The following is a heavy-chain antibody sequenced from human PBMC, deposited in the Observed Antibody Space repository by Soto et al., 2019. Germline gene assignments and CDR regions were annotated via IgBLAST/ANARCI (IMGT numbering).Heavy chain of an antibody. CDR1: GFVFSDYY. CDR2: IITRSTYT. V-gene: IGHV3-11*06. D-gene: IGHD1-1*01. J-gene: IGHJ6*02. Sequence: VGSLILSCSASGFVFSDYYMIWVRPTPGKWLEWVSYIITRSTYTNYADSVKGRFTISRDNTKNSLYLQMDSLRVEDTAVYYCARDLAWKRGKVGRYYYGMDVWGQGTTVTVSS. CDR3: ARDLAWKRGKVGRYYYGMDV.